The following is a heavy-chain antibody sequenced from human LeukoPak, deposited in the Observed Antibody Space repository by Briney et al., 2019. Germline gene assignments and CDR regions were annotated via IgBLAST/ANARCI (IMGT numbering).Heavy chain of an antibody. CDR2: ISAYNGNT. Sequence: GASVKVSCKASGYTFTSYGISWVRQAPGQGLEWMGWISAYNGNTNYAQKLQGRVTMTTDTSTSTAYMELRSLRSDDTAVYYCARASYDFWSGQNYYYYMDVWGKGTTVTVSS. J-gene: IGHJ6*03. CDR1: GYTFTSYG. CDR3: ARASYDFWSGQNYYYYMDV. V-gene: IGHV1-18*01. D-gene: IGHD3-3*01.